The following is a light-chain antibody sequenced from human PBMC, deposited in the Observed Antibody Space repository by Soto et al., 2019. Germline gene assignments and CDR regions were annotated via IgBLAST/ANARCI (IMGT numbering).Light chain of an antibody. Sequence: QSALTQPPSVSAAPGHKVTISCSGSSSNIGNNYVSWYQQLPGTAPKLLIYENNKRPSGIPDRFSGSKSGTSATLGITGLQTGDEADYYCGTWDSSLSSWVFGGGTQLTVL. J-gene: IGLJ3*02. CDR2: ENN. CDR3: GTWDSSLSSWV. V-gene: IGLV1-51*02. CDR1: SSNIGNNY.